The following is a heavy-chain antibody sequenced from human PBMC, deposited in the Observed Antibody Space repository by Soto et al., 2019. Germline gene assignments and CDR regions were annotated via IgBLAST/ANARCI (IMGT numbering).Heavy chain of an antibody. V-gene: IGHV1-69*01. CDR3: XXXXTKXRRGGVAFDY. D-gene: IGHD3-10*01. CDR2: IIPSDGTT. J-gene: IGHJ4*02. Sequence: QVQLVQSGAEVKKPGSSVXVSCTTSGGTISSXAXXXXXXXXXQGLEWMGGIIPSDGTTKYAEKFQGRVTITADASTSTAXMDLSSLXSXXXXXYYXXXXXTKXRRGGVAFDYWGQGTLLTVSP. CDR1: GGTISSXA.